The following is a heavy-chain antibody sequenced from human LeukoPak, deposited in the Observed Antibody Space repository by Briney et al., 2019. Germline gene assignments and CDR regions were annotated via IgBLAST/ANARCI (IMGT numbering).Heavy chain of an antibody. J-gene: IGHJ4*02. D-gene: IGHD3-3*01. CDR1: GFTFSNYA. CDR2: IGATGNT. CDR3: AKGPYYDFWSGYYIDY. Sequence: GGSLRLSCATSGFTFSNYAMTWFRQAPGKGLEWVSSIGATGNTYYTDSVKGRFTISRDNSKNTLYLQMNSLRAEDTAVYYCAKGPYYDFWSGYYIDYWGQGTLVTVSS. V-gene: IGHV3-23*01.